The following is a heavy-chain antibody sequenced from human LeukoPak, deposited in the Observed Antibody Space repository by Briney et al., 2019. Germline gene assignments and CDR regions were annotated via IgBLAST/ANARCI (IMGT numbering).Heavy chain of an antibody. J-gene: IGHJ4*02. CDR3: AKAREPYYDNSGIDH. CDR1: GFSFSTYS. CDR2: ISGSSSPI. V-gene: IGHV3-48*01. D-gene: IGHD3-22*01. Sequence: GGSLRLSCAASGFSFSTYSMNWVRQAPGKWLEWVSFISGSSSPIYYADSVKGRFTISRDNSKNTLYLQMNSLRAEDTAIYDCAKAREPYYDNSGIDHWGQGTLVTVSS.